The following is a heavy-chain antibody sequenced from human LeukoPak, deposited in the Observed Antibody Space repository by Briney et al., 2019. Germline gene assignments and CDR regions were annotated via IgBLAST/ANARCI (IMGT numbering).Heavy chain of an antibody. CDR3: AKARWEPNFDY. CDR1: GFTFDDYA. CDR2: INENGDIA. J-gene: IGHJ4*02. V-gene: IGHV3-43*02. D-gene: IGHD1-26*01. Sequence: GGSLRLSCAACGFTFDDYAMHWVRQGPGKSLEWVSLINENGDIAYYGDSVRGRFTVSRDNAKNSLYLQMNSLTTEDTALYYCAKARWEPNFDYWGQGTLVTVSS.